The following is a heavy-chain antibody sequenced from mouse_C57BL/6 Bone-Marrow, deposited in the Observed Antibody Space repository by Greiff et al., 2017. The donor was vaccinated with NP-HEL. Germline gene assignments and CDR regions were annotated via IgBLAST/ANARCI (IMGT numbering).Heavy chain of an antibody. V-gene: IGHV1-55*01. CDR2: IYPGSGST. J-gene: IGHJ2*01. Sequence: QVQLQQPGAELVKPGASVKMSCKASGYTFTSYWITWVKQRPGQGLEWIGDIYPGSGSTNYNEKFKSKATLTVDTSSSTAYMQLSSLTSEDSAVYYCAREQINYYGSSPYYFDYWGQGTTLTVSS. CDR3: AREQINYYGSSPYYFDY. CDR1: GYTFTSYW. D-gene: IGHD1-1*01.